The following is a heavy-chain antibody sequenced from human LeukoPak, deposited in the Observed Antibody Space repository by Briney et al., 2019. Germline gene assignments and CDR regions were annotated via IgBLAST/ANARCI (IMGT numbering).Heavy chain of an antibody. CDR1: GFTFSSYS. D-gene: IGHD5-18*01. V-gene: IGHV3-21*01. CDR3: ARGSYGYANNWFDP. CDR2: IIISSSYI. J-gene: IGHJ5*02. Sequence: GGSLRLSCAASGFTFSSYSMNWVRQAPGNGLEWGSSIIISSSYIYYADSVRGRFTISRDNAKNSLYLQLNSLRAEDTAVYYCARGSYGYANNWFDPWGQGTLVTVSS.